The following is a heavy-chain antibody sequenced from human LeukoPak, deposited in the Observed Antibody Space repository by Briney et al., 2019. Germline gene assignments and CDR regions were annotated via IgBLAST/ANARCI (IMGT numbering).Heavy chain of an antibody. Sequence: GGSLRLSCVASGFTFSNYNMNWVRQAPGKGLEWLAYISSSSRIIYHADSVKGRFTVSRDNDKNSLYLQMNSLRAEDTAVYYCARLTHYYYYMDVWGKGTTVTISS. CDR1: GFTFSNYN. J-gene: IGHJ6*03. CDR3: ARLTHYYYYMDV. V-gene: IGHV3-48*01. CDR2: ISSSSRII.